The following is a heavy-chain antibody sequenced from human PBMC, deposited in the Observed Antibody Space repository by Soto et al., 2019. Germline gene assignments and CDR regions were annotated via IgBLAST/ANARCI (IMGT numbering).Heavy chain of an antibody. J-gene: IGHJ6*02. CDR2: ISTLNVNT. CDR1: GYDYVTYA. CDR3: ARRVQVWLPDYYGMDV. V-gene: IGHV1-18*01. Sequence: QAQLVQSGAEVKKPGASVNVSCKASGYDYVTYAITWVRQRPGQGLEWMGWISTLNVNTNYAQNFQGRVTMTTDTSTRIVHLELRSLRSDDTAVYYCARRVQVWLPDYYGMDVWGQGTTVTGSS. D-gene: IGHD5-18*01.